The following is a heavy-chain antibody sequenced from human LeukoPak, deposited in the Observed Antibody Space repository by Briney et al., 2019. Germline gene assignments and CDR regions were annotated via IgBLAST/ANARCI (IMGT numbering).Heavy chain of an antibody. V-gene: IGHV4-4*07. CDR1: GGSISSYY. D-gene: IGHD6-13*01. Sequence: SETLSLTCTVSGGSISSYYWSWIRQPAGKGLEWIGRIYTSGSTNYNPSLKSRVTMSVDTSKNQFSLKLSSGTAADTAVYYCARDRYSSSWLYDAFDIWGQGTMVTVSS. CDR2: IYTSGST. CDR3: ARDRYSSSWLYDAFDI. J-gene: IGHJ3*02.